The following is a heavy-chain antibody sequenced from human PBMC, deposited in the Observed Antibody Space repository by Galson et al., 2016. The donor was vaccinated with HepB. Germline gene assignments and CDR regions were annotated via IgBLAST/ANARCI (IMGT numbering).Heavy chain of an antibody. D-gene: IGHD2-2*01. Sequence: SLRLSCAASGFMFTNYAIHWIRQAPGKGLEWVAVIWYDGSNKYYADSVKGRFTLSRDNSKNTLLLHMNSLRADDTAVYYCTRELKPSAFDYWGQGNLVTVSS. CDR3: TRELKPSAFDY. V-gene: IGHV3-33*01. CDR1: GFMFTNYA. CDR2: IWYDGSNK. J-gene: IGHJ4*02.